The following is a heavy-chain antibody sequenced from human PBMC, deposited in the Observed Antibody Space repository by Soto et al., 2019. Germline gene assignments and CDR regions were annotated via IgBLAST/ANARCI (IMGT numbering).Heavy chain of an antibody. D-gene: IGHD2-15*01. J-gene: IGHJ6*02. CDR1: GFTFSSYA. CDR3: ARDGGYCSGGSCYFHLSSGPDYYYYGMDV. V-gene: IGHV3-23*01. CDR2: ISGSGGST. Sequence: GGSLRLSCAASGFTFSSYAMSWVRQAPGKGLEWVSAISGSGGSTYYADSVKGRFTISRDNSKNTLYLQMNSLRAEDTAVYYCARDGGYCSGGSCYFHLSSGPDYYYYGMDVWGQGTTVTVSS.